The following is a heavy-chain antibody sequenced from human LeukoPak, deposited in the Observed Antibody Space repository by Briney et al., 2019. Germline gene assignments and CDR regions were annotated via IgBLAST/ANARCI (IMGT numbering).Heavy chain of an antibody. Sequence: SETLSLTCTVSSGSFRTYYWSWLRQPPGKGLEWIGYIFYNEGTSYNPSLKSRVTISVDTSNNQLSLKVNSVTAADTAMYYCVKSNSRYQPWTLDIWGRGTMVTVSS. J-gene: IGHJ3*02. CDR3: VKSNSRYQPWTLDI. V-gene: IGHV4-59*01. CDR2: IFYNEGT. CDR1: SGSFRTYY. D-gene: IGHD2-2*01.